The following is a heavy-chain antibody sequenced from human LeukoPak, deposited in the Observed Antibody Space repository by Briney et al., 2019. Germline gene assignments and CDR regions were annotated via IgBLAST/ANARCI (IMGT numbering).Heavy chain of an antibody. J-gene: IGHJ6*03. CDR2: INHSGST. V-gene: IGHV4-34*01. CDR1: GGSFSGYY. D-gene: IGHD2-15*01. CDR3: ARTVAAICYYYYYYMDV. Sequence: SETLSLTCAVYGGSFSGYYWSWIRQPPGKGLEWIGEINHSGSTNYNPSLKSRVTISVDTSKNQFSLKLSSVTAADTAVYYCARTVAAICYYYYYYMDVWGKGTTVTVSS.